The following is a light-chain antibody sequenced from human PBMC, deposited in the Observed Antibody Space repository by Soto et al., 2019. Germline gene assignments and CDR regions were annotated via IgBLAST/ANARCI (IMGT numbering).Light chain of an antibody. CDR2: GAS. CDR3: QQYHICPPWT. Sequence: EIVLTQSPATLSVSLGDSATLSCRASQSVSLSLAWYQMRPGQPPRLLIYGASTRATDIPARFSGSGSGTDFTLTISSLQSEVFAVYFCQQYHICPPWTFGQGTKVKLK. CDR1: QSVSLS. J-gene: IGKJ1*01. V-gene: IGKV3-15*01.